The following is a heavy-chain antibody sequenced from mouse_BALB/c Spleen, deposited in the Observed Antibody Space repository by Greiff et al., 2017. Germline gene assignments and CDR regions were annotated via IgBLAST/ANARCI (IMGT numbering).Heavy chain of an antibody. CDR2: ISSGSSTI. CDR1: GFTFSSFG. V-gene: IGHV5-17*02. Sequence: EVHLVESGGGLVQPGGSRKLSCAASGFTFSSFGMHWVRQAPEKGLEWVAYISSGSSTIYYADTVKGRFTISRDNPKNTLFLQMTSLRSEDTAMYYCARTDDWFAYWGQGTLVTVSA. CDR3: ARTDDWFAY. J-gene: IGHJ3*01.